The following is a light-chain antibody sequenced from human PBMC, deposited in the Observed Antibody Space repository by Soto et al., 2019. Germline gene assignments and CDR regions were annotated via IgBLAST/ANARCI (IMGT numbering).Light chain of an antibody. CDR3: QQSYSTPRT. CDR2: AAS. J-gene: IGKJ1*01. Sequence: DIQMTQSPSSLSASVGDRVTITCRASQSISSYLDWYQQKPGKAPKLLIYAASSLPSGVPSRFSGSGSGTDFTLTISSLQPEDFATYYCQQSYSTPRTSGQGTKVDI. CDR1: QSISSY. V-gene: IGKV1-39*01.